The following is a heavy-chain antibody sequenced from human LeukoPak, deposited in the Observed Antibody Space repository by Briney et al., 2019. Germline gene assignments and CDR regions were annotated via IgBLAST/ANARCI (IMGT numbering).Heavy chain of an antibody. CDR2: IYYSGST. V-gene: IGHV4-59*12. CDR1: GGSISSYY. CDR3: ARGLLGIERAFDI. D-gene: IGHD3-22*01. Sequence: PSETLSLTYNVSGGSISSYYWSWIRQPPGRGLEWIGYIYYSGSTNYNPSLKSRVTISVDTSKNQFSLKLSSVTAADTAVYYCARGLLGIERAFDIWGQGTMVTVSS. J-gene: IGHJ3*02.